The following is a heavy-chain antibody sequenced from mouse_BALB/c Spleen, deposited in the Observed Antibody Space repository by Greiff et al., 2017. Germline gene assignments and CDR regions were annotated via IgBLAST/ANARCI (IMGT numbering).Heavy chain of an antibody. CDR3: ATGNYLYYYAMDY. V-gene: IGHV5-4*02. J-gene: IGHJ4*01. D-gene: IGHD2-1*01. CDR2: ISDGGSYT. CDR1: GFTFSDYY. Sequence: EVKLMESGGGLVKPGGSLKLSCAASGFTFSDYYMSWVRQTPEKRLEWVATISDGGSYTYYPDSVKGRFTISRDNAKNNLYMKMSSLKSEDTAMYDSATGNYLYYYAMDYWGQGTSVTVSS.